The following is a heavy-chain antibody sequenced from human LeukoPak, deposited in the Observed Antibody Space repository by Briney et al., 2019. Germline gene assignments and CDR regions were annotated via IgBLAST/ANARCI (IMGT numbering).Heavy chain of an antibody. CDR3: AKVPAALYYFDY. D-gene: IGHD2-2*01. CDR1: GFTFSSYA. V-gene: IGHV3-23*01. CDR2: ISGSGGST. J-gene: IGHJ4*02. Sequence: GGSLRLSCAASGFTFSSYAMSWVRQAPGKGLEWVSAISGSGGSTYYADSAKGRFTISRDNSKNTLYLQMNSLRAEDTAVYYCAKVPAALYYFDYWGQGTLVTVSS.